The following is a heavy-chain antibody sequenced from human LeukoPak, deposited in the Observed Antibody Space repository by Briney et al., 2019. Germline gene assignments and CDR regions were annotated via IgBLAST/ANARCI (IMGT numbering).Heavy chain of an antibody. Sequence: YPSETLSLTCTVSGASISSGGYYWSWIRQHPGKGLEWIGYIYYSGSTYYNPSLKSRVTISVGTSKNQFSLKLSSVTAADTAVYYCARDPLYYDWSDVAPWSQGTLVTVSS. CDR2: IYYSGST. D-gene: IGHD3-22*01. J-gene: IGHJ4*02. CDR3: ARDPLYYDWSDVAP. CDR1: GASISSGGYY. V-gene: IGHV4-31*03.